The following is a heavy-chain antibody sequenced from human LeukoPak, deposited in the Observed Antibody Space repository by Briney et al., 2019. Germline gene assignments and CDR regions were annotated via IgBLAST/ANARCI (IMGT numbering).Heavy chain of an antibody. CDR1: GGSISNNY. CDR2: VRYGGST. CDR3: ARTMLIVGATTFDY. J-gene: IGHJ4*02. V-gene: IGHV4-59*08. Sequence: SETLSLTCTVSGGSISNNYWSWIRQPPGKGLEWIGYVRYGGSTNYNPSLKSRVTISVDTSKSQLSLKLTSVTAADTAVYYCARTMLIVGATTFDYWGQGTLVTISS. D-gene: IGHD1-26*01.